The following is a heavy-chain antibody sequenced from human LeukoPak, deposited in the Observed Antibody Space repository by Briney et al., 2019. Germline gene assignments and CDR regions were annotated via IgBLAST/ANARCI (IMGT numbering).Heavy chain of an antibody. J-gene: IGHJ4*02. D-gene: IGHD4-17*01. V-gene: IGHV4-59*01. CDR3: ARGLAVTTFSYFDY. CDR1: GGSISTYY. Sequence: SETLSLTCTVSGGSISTYYWSWIRQPPGKGLEWIGYIYYSGSTNYNPSLKSRVTIPVDTSKNQFSLKLSSVTAADTAVYYCARGLAVTTFSYFDYWGQGTLVTVSS. CDR2: IYYSGST.